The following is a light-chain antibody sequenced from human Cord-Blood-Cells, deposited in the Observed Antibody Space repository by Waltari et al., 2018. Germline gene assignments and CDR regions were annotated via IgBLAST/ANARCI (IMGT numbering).Light chain of an antibody. J-gene: IGLJ3*02. CDR2: DDS. Sequence: SYVLTQPPSVSVAPGKTARITCAGNKIESKSVHWYQQKPGQAPVLVVYDDSDRPSGIPERFSGSNSGNTATLTISRVEAGDEADYYCQVWDSSSDREVFGGGTKLTVL. CDR3: QVWDSSSDREV. CDR1: KIESKS. V-gene: IGLV3-21*03.